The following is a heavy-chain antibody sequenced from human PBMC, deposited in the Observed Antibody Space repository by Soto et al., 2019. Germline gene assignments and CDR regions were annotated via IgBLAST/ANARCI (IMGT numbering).Heavy chain of an antibody. CDR1: GFSLSTSGVG. V-gene: IGHV2-5*02. CDR3: AHSLAASNSGDCVPMNIFDY. Sequence: QITLKESGPTLVKPTQTLTLTCTFSGFSLSTSGVGVGWIRQPPGKALEWLALIYWDDDKRYSPSLKSRLTIPTDTSKSQVVLTMANMDPVDTATYYCAHSLAASNSGDCVPMNIFDYWGQGALVTVSS. J-gene: IGHJ4*02. CDR2: IYWDDDK. D-gene: IGHD4-17*01.